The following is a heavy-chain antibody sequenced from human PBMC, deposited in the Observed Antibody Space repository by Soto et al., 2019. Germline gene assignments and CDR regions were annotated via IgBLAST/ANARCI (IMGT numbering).Heavy chain of an antibody. J-gene: IGHJ6*02. CDR2: IIPIFGTA. D-gene: IGHD3-9*01. V-gene: IGHV1-69*13. CDR3: ARDRMYYDILTGGSYGMDV. Sequence: SVKVSCKASGGTFSSYAISWVRQAPGQGLEWMGGIIPIFGTANYAQKFQGRVTITADESTSTAYMELSSLRSEDTAVYYCARDRMYYDILTGGSYGMDVWGQGTTVTVSS. CDR1: GGTFSSYA.